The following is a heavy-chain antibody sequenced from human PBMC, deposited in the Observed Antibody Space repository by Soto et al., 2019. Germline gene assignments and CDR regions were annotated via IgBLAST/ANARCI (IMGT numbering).Heavy chain of an antibody. V-gene: IGHV1-18*01. CDR3: ARLKQLVFMDV. J-gene: IGHJ6*02. D-gene: IGHD6-13*01. CDR1: GYTFPNYG. Sequence: QVQLVQSGAEVRKPGASVKVSCKASGYTFPNYGIIWVRQAPGQGLEWMAWISANNGNTKYAQKFQDRVTMTTDTSTTTAYVELKSLRSDDTAVYYCARLKQLVFMDVWGQGTTVTVPS. CDR2: ISANNGNT.